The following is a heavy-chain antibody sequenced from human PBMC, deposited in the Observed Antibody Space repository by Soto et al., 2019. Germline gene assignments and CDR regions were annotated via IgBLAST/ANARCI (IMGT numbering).Heavy chain of an antibody. J-gene: IGHJ4*02. CDR1: GDPVSSGSYY. Sequence: QVQLQESGPGLVQPSQTLSLTCSVSGDPVSSGSYYWTLVRQHPVKGLEWIGYIYHTGSTYYNPSLQSRLIMSIDTFKNQFSVPLHARPAADTAVYFCAATLGTTHYFDVWGPGSLVAVSS. V-gene: IGHV4-31*03. CDR3: AATLGTTHYFDV. CDR2: IYHTGST. D-gene: IGHD1-26*01.